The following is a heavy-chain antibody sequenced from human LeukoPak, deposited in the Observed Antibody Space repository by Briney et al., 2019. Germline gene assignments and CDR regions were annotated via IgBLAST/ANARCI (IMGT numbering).Heavy chain of an antibody. CDR1: GFTFRSYS. V-gene: IGHV3-21*01. Sequence: GESLRLSCAASGFTFRSYSMHWVRQAPGKGLEWVSFISSSSSHIYYADSVKGRFTISRDNAKNSLYLQMDSLRAEDTAVYYCAKAVADSSGHYWDYFDYWGQGILVTVSS. J-gene: IGHJ4*02. CDR3: AKAVADSSGHYWDYFDY. D-gene: IGHD6-19*01. CDR2: ISSSSSHI.